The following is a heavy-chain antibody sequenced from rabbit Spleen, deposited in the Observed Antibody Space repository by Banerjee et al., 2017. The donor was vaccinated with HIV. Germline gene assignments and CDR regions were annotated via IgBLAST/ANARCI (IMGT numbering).Heavy chain of an antibody. CDR2: ISAGSSTGT. CDR1: GFSFSNNYV. V-gene: IGHV1S45*01. J-gene: IGHJ4*01. D-gene: IGHD4-1*01. Sequence: QEQLEESGGDLVKPGASLTLTCTASGFSFSNNYVMCWVRQAPGEGLEWIACISAGSSTGTYYANWAKGRFTISKTSSTTVTLQMTSLTAADTAAYFCARDGYSRGWGIILYYFNLWGPGTLVTVS. CDR3: ARDGYSRGWGIILYYFNL.